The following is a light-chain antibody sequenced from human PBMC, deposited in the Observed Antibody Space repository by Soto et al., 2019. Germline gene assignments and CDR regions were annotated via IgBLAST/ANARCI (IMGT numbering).Light chain of an antibody. CDR3: RQYNSYRT. V-gene: IGKV1-5*03. CDR2: KAS. J-gene: IGKJ1*01. CDR1: QSISSW. Sequence: DIQMTQSPSTLSASVGDRVTITCRASQSISSWLAWYQQKPGKAPKLLIYKASSLESGVPSRFSGSGSGTEFTLTISSLQPDDFATYYCRQYNSYRTFGQGTKVEIK.